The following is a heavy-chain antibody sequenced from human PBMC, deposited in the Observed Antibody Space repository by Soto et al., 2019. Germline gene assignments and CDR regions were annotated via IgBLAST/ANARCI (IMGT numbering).Heavy chain of an antibody. D-gene: IGHD5-18*01. CDR1: GYTFTSYG. Sequence: QVQLVQSGAEVKKPGASVKVSCKASGYTFTSYGISWVRQAPGQGLEWMGWVNIHSGDINYAQNLQGRVTMTTDTSASTAYLELRSLRSDDTAVYYCARERGRYSYGDSWGQGTLVTVSS. V-gene: IGHV1-18*01. CDR2: VNIHSGDI. CDR3: ARERGRYSYGDS. J-gene: IGHJ4*02.